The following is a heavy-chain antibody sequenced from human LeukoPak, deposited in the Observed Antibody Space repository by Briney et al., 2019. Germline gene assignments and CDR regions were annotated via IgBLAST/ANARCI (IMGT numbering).Heavy chain of an antibody. CDR2: IRSKAYGGTT. V-gene: IGHV3-49*04. CDR3: TRSTRANPFDY. J-gene: IGHJ4*02. Sequence: GGSLRLSCTASGFTFGDYAMSWVRQAPGKGLEWVGFIRSKAYGGTTEYAATVKGRFTISRDDSKSIVDLQMNSLKTEDTAVYYCTRSTRANPFDYWGQGALVTVSS. CDR1: GFTFGDYA.